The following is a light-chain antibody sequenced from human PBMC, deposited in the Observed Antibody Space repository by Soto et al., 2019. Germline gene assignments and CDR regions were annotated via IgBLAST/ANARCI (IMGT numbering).Light chain of an antibody. J-gene: IGKJ1*01. Sequence: IVLTHSPSSLSFSPVERATLSCMASQSVSSYLAWYQQKPGQAPRLLIYDASNRATGIPARFSGSGSGTDFTLTISSLEPEDFAVYYCQQRSNWPPTWTFGQGTKVDIK. V-gene: IGKV3-11*01. CDR1: QSVSSY. CDR2: DAS. CDR3: QQRSNWPPTWT.